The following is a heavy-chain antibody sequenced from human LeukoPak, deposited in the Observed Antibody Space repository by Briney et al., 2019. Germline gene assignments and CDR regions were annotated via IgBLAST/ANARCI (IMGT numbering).Heavy chain of an antibody. CDR2: IIPIFGTA. CDR3: ARLRPRARYSRDYYFDY. J-gene: IGHJ4*02. D-gene: IGHD1-1*01. Sequence: SVKVSCKASGGTFSSYAISWVRQAPGQGLEWMGGIIPIFGTANYAQKFQGRVTITADESTSTAYMELSSLRSEDTAVYYCARLRPRARYSRDYYFDYWGQGTLVTVSS. V-gene: IGHV1-69*13. CDR1: GGTFSSYA.